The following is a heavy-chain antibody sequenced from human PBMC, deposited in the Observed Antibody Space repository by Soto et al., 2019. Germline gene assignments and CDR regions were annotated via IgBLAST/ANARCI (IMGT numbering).Heavy chain of an antibody. J-gene: IGHJ4*02. D-gene: IGHD6-13*01. CDR1: GGSISSSSYY. CDR2: IYYSGST. V-gene: IGHV4-39*01. Sequence: SETLSLTCTVSGGSISSSSYYWGWIRQPPGKGLEWIGSIYYSGSTYYNPSLKSRVTISVDTSKNQFSLKLSSVTAADTAVYYCARRAAAAAGTLDYWGQGTLVTVSS. CDR3: ARRAAAAAGTLDY.